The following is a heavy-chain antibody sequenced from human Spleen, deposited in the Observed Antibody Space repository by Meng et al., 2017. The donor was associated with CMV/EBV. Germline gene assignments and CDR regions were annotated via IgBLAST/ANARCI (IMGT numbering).Heavy chain of an antibody. CDR2: IYNDGSST. Sequence: SCAASGFIFSDYWMHWDRRAPGKGLVWVSRIYNDGSSTSYADSVKGRFTISRDNAKNTLYLQMNSLRAEDTAMYYCARAGMGVTKFGHWGQGTLVTVSS. CDR1: GFIFSDYW. D-gene: IGHD1-26*01. CDR3: ARAGMGVTKFGH. V-gene: IGHV3-74*01. J-gene: IGHJ4*02.